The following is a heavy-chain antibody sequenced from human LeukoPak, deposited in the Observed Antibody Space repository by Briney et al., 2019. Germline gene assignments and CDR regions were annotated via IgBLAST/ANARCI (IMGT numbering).Heavy chain of an antibody. V-gene: IGHV1-24*01. CDR3: ARGFPERYCSGGSCPFFDY. D-gene: IGHD2-15*01. CDR1: GYTLTELS. J-gene: IGHJ4*02. CDR2: FDPEDGET. Sequence: ASVKVSCKVSGYTLTELSMHWVRQAPGKGLEWMGGFDPEDGETIYAQKFQGRVTMNEDTSTDTAYMELSSLRSEDTAVYYCARGFPERYCSGGSCPFFDYWGQGTLVTVSS.